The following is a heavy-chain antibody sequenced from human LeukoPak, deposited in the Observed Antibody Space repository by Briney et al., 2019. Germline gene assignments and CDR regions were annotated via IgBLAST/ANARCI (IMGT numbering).Heavy chain of an antibody. CDR2: IIPIFGTA. J-gene: IGHJ3*02. V-gene: IGHV1-69*13. CDR1: GGTFSSYA. CDR3: ARDPDSGSYYGGPFDI. D-gene: IGHD1-26*01. Sequence: SVKVSCKASGGTFSSYAISWVRQAPGQGLEWMGGIIPIFGTANYAQKFQGRVTITADESTSTAYMELSSLRSEDTAVYYCARDPDSGSYYGGPFDIWGQGTMVTVSS.